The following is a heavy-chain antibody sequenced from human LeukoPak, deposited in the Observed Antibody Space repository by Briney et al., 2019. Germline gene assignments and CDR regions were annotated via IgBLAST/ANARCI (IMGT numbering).Heavy chain of an antibody. D-gene: IGHD3-10*01. V-gene: IGHV1-2*02. CDR2: INPNSGGT. CDR3: ARDPGPGGYLFQH. CDR1: GYTFTGYY. J-gene: IGHJ1*01. Sequence: ASVKVSCKASGYTFTGYYMHWVRQAPGQGLEWMGWINPNSGGTNYAQKFQGRVTMTRDTSISTAYMELSRLKSDDTAVYYCARDPGPGGYLFQHWGQGTLVTVSS.